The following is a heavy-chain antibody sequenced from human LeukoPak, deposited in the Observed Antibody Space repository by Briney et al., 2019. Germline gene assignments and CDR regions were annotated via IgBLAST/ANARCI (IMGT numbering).Heavy chain of an antibody. J-gene: IGHJ4*02. CDR1: GYTFTGYY. Sequence: GASVKVSCKASGYTFTGYYMHLVRQAPGQGLEWMGRINPNSGGTNYAQKFQGRVTMTRDTSISTAYMELSRLRSDDTAVYYCARDGEWIGSSGWYPHDYWGQGTLVTVSS. V-gene: IGHV1-2*06. CDR3: ARDGEWIGSSGWYPHDY. CDR2: INPNSGGT. D-gene: IGHD6-19*01.